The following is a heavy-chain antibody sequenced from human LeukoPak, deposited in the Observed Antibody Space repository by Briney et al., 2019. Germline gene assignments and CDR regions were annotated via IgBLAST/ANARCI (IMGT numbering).Heavy chain of an antibody. CDR2: ISSSGSTI. CDR3: ARADSSSWYESTYYFDY. CDR1: GFTFSDYY. D-gene: IGHD6-13*01. J-gene: IGHJ4*02. Sequence: PGGSLRLSCAASGFTFSDYYMSWIRQAPGKGLEWVSYISSSGSTIYYADSVKGRFTISRDNAKNSLYLQMNSLRAEGTAVYYCARADSSSWYESTYYFDYWGQGTLVTVSS. V-gene: IGHV3-11*01.